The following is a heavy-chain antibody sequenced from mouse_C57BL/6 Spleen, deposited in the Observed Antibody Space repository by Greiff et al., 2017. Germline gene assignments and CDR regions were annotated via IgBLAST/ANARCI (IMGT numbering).Heavy chain of an antibody. J-gene: IGHJ3*01. CDR3: ARLDSNYGFAY. V-gene: IGHV1-64*01. Sequence: VQLQQPGAELVKPGASVKLSCKASGYTFTSYWMHWVKQRPGQGLEWIGMIHPNSGSTNYNEKFKSKSTLTVDKSSSPAYMQLSSLTSEDSAVYYCARLDSNYGFAYWGQGTLVTVSA. CDR2: IHPNSGST. CDR1: GYTFTSYW. D-gene: IGHD2-5*01.